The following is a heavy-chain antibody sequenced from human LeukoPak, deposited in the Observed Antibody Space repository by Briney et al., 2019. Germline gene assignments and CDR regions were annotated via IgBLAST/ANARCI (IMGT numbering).Heavy chain of an antibody. D-gene: IGHD6-19*01. CDR2: ISSSSSYI. CDR1: GFIFSSYS. CDR3: AREDGAAVAGSWYFDL. J-gene: IGHJ2*01. Sequence: GGSLRLSCAASGFIFSSYSMNWVRQAPGKGLEWVSSISSSSSYIYYADSVKGRFTISRDNAKNSLYLQMNSLRAEDTAVYYCAREDGAAVAGSWYFDLWGRGTLVTVSS. V-gene: IGHV3-21*01.